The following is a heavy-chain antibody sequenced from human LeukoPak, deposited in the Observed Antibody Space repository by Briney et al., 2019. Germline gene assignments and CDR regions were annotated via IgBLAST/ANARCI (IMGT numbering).Heavy chain of an antibody. J-gene: IGHJ3*02. CDR3: ARAEKQLALDAFDI. Sequence: KSSETLSLTCTVSGASISSYYWSWIRQSAGKGLEWIGRINTSGSTNYNPSLKSRVTMSLDTSKNQFSLKLRSVTASDTAVCYCARAEKQLALDAFDIWGQGTMVTVYS. D-gene: IGHD1-1*01. CDR2: INTSGST. V-gene: IGHV4-4*07. CDR1: GASISSYY.